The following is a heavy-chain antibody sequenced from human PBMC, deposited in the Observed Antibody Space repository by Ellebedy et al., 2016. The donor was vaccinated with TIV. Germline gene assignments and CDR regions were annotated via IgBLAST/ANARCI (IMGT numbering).Heavy chain of an antibody. Sequence: GESLKISXAASGLTFSSYGMHWVRQAPGKGLEWVAVIWSDGSNKYYADSVKGRFSISRDNYHNMLYLQMNSLRAEDTAVYYCATSVVGAPVLGADYWGQGTLVTVSS. CDR1: GLTFSSYG. V-gene: IGHV3-33*01. J-gene: IGHJ4*02. CDR3: ATSVVGAPVLGADY. D-gene: IGHD2-15*01. CDR2: IWSDGSNK.